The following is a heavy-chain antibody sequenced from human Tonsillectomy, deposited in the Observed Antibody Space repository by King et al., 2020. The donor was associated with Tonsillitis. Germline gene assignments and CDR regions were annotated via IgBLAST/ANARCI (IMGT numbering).Heavy chain of an antibody. J-gene: IGHJ5*02. CDR2: ISGYKGYT. CDR3: ARDPIAARLEGNNWFVA. D-gene: IGHD6-6*01. CDR1: GYTFITYG. V-gene: IGHV1-18*04. Sequence: VQLVQSGTEVKKPGASVKVSCKASGYTFITYGINWVRQAPGQGLEWMGWISGYKGYTNYAQKFQDRVTLTTDTATSTAYMELRSLRSDDTAMYYWARDPIAARLEGNNWFVAWGQGTLLTVSS.